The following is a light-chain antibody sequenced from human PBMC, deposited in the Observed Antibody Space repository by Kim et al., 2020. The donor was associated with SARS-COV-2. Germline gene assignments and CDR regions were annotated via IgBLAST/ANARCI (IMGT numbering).Light chain of an antibody. CDR2: GAS. Sequence: PGERATLSCRASQSVNSASLAWLRQKPGQAPSLLIYGASNRAAGTPDRISGSGSGTDFTLTISRLDPEDFAFYYCQLYGDPPFTFGPGAKVD. V-gene: IGKV3-20*01. CDR1: QSVNSAS. CDR3: QLYGDPPFT. J-gene: IGKJ3*01.